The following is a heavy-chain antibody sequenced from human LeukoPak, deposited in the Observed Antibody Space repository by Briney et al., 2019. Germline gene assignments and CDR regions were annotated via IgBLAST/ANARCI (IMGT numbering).Heavy chain of an antibody. D-gene: IGHD6-13*01. V-gene: IGHV4-59*01. CDR2: IYYSGST. CDR3: ARVTGYVMEDYFDY. CDR1: GGSISSYY. Sequence: PSETLSLTCTVSGGSISSYYWSWVRQPPGKGLEWIGYIYYSGSTNYNPSLKSRVTISVDTSKNQFSLRLSSVTAADTAVYYCARVTGYVMEDYFDYWGQGTLVTVSS. J-gene: IGHJ4*02.